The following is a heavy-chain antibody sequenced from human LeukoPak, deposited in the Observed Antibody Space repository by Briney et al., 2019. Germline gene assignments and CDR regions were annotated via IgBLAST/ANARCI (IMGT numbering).Heavy chain of an antibody. J-gene: IGHJ1*01. Sequence: GGSLRLSCAASGFIFSSYGMHWVRQAPGKGLEWVAFIRYDGSKKYYADSVKGRFTISRDNAKNSLSLRMNSLSAEDTAVYYCATGYSSGWYFYFQHWGQGSLVSVSS. CDR3: ATGYSSGWYFYFQH. D-gene: IGHD6-19*01. CDR1: GFIFSSYG. CDR2: IRYDGSKK. V-gene: IGHV3-30*02.